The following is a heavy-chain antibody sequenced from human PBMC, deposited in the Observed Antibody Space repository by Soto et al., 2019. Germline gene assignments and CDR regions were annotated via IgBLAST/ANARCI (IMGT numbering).Heavy chain of an antibody. CDR1: GFTFSSHS. J-gene: IGHJ4*02. Sequence: EVQLVESGGGLVKPGGSLRLSCAASGFTFSSHSMNWVRQAPGRGLEWVSSMSSSGTYIYYADSVKGRFTISRDNAKKSLDLQMNSLRADDTAVYYCARGYYYDSSGCIDHGGQGTLVTVS. CDR3: ARGYYYDSSGCIDH. V-gene: IGHV3-21*01. D-gene: IGHD3-22*01. CDR2: MSSSGTYI.